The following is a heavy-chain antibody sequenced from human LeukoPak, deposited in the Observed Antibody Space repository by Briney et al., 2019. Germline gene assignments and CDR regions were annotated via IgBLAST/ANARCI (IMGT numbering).Heavy chain of an antibody. V-gene: IGHV3-23*01. CDR2: ISNSGETT. Sequence: GGSLRLSCAASGFTFTNYAMSWVRQAPGKGLDFVSSISNSGETTNYADSVKGRFTISRDNSKNTLYLQMNSLRAEDTAVYYCAKDLVFDDSSGFDYWGQGTLVTVSS. D-gene: IGHD3-22*01. CDR3: AKDLVFDDSSGFDY. J-gene: IGHJ4*02. CDR1: GFTFTNYA.